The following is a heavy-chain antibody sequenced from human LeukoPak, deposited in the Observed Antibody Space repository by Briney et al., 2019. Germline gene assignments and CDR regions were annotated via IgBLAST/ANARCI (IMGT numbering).Heavy chain of an antibody. D-gene: IGHD1-26*01. V-gene: IGHV3-23*01. Sequence: GGSRRLFCAASGFTFNLYAMSWVRQVPGKGLEWVSGISGYGANTYYADSVKGRFTISRDNSKNTVYLQMNSLTVEDTAVYHCAKDRGPYLGIDNNWFDPWGQGTLVIVSS. CDR2: ISGYGANT. CDR1: GFTFNLYA. CDR3: AKDRGPYLGIDNNWFDP. J-gene: IGHJ5*02.